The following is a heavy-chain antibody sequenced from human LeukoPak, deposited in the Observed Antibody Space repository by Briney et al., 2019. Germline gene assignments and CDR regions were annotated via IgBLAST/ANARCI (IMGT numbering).Heavy chain of an antibody. CDR2: RSESGSGT. CDR3: AKDIAQGYTFGSIEQDY. V-gene: IGHV3-23*01. J-gene: IGHJ4*02. CDR1: GLTFSRYA. Sequence: GGSLRLSCAVSGLTFSRYAMSWVRRAPGKGLEWVSARSESGSGTYYADSVKGRFTISRDNSKDTLSLQMNSLRAEDTAVYYCAKDIAQGYTFGSIEQDYWGQGTLVTVSS. D-gene: IGHD5-18*01.